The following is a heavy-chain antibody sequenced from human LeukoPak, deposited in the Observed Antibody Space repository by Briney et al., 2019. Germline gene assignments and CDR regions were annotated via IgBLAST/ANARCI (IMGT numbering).Heavy chain of an antibody. CDR3: ARDSGYSSGWYVDYFDY. D-gene: IGHD6-19*01. CDR2: ISYDGSSK. CDR1: GFTFSSYG. V-gene: IGHV3-30*03. Sequence: GGSLRLSCAASGFTFSSYGMHWVRQAPGKGLEWVTVISYDGSSKYYADSVKGRFTISRDNAKNSLYLQMNSLRAEDTAVYYCARDSGYSSGWYVDYFDYWGQGTLVTVSS. J-gene: IGHJ4*02.